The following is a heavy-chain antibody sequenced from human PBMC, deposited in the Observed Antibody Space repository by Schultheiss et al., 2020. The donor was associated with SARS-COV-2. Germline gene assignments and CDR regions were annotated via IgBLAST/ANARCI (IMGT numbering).Heavy chain of an antibody. Sequence: TCTVSGGSISSGSYYWSWIRQPAGKGLEWIGRIYTSGSTNYNPSLKSRVTISVDTSKNQFSLKLSSVTAADTAVYYCARGRGYYDSSGSDAFDIWGQGTMVTVSS. CDR1: GGSISSGSYY. D-gene: IGHD3-22*01. CDR3: ARGRGYYDSSGSDAFDI. J-gene: IGHJ3*02. V-gene: IGHV4-61*02. CDR2: IYTSGST.